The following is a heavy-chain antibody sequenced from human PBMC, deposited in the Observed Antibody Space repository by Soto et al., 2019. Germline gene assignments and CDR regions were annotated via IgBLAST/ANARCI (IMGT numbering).Heavy chain of an antibody. V-gene: IGHV5-10-1*01. D-gene: IGHD2-15*01. CDR1: GYSFTSYW. Sequence: GESLKISCKGSGYSFTSYWISWVRQMPGKGLEWMGRIDPSDSYTNNSPSFQGHVTISADKSISTANLQWSSLKASDTAMYYCAREVVAATRDYYYGMDVWGQGTTVTVSS. CDR3: AREVVAATRDYYYGMDV. CDR2: IDPSDSYT. J-gene: IGHJ6*02.